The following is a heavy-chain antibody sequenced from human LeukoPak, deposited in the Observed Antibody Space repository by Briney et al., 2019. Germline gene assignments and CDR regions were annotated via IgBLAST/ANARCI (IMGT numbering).Heavy chain of an antibody. V-gene: IGHV3-48*03. CDR3: ARDGTPIHSSGWVYMDV. J-gene: IGHJ6*04. D-gene: IGHD6-25*01. CDR2: ISSSGSTI. Sequence: GGSLRLSCAASGFTFSSYEMNWVRQAPGKGLEWVSYISSSGSTIYYADSVKGRFTISRDNAKNSLYLQMNSLRAEDTAVYYCARDGTPIHSSGWVYMDVWGKGTTVTISS. CDR1: GFTFSSYE.